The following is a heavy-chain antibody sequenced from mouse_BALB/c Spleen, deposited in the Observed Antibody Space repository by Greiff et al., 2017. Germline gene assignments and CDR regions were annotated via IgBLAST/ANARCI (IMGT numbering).Heavy chain of an antibody. Sequence: DVMLVESGGGLVKPGGSLKLSCAASGFTFSSYAMSWVRQTPEKRLEWVASISSGGSTYYPDSVKGRFTISRDNARNILYLQMSSLRSEDTAMYYCARGGYYGSSWYFDVWGAGTTVTVSS. CDR1: GFTFSSYA. CDR3: ARGGYYGSSWYFDV. J-gene: IGHJ1*01. D-gene: IGHD1-1*01. CDR2: ISSGGST. V-gene: IGHV5-6-5*01.